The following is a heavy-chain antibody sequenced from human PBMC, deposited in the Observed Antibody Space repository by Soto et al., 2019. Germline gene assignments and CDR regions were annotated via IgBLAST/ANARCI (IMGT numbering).Heavy chain of an antibody. CDR3: AKDVERITMIVVVTHFDY. Sequence: GGSLRLSCAASGFTFSSYAMHWVRQAPGKGLEWASAISGSGGSTYYADSVKGRFTISRDNSKNTLYLQMNSLRAEDTAVYYCAKDVERITMIVVVTHFDYWGQGTLVTVSS. V-gene: IGHV3-23*01. CDR2: ISGSGGST. D-gene: IGHD3-22*01. CDR1: GFTFSSYA. J-gene: IGHJ4*02.